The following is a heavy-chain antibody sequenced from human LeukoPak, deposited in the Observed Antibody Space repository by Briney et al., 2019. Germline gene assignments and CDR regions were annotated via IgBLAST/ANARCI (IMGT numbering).Heavy chain of an antibody. CDR3: ARDLYDSSGYYPYYFDY. D-gene: IGHD3-22*01. Sequence: ASVKVSCKASGYTFTGYYMHWVRQAPGQGLERMGWINPNSGGTNYAQKFQGRVTMTRDTSISTAYMELSRLRSDDTAVYYCARDLYDSSGYYPYYFDYWGQGTLVTVSS. V-gene: IGHV1-2*02. CDR1: GYTFTGYY. J-gene: IGHJ4*02. CDR2: INPNSGGT.